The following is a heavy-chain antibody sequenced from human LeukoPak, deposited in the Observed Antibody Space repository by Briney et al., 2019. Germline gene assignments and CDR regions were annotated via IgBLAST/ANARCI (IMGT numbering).Heavy chain of an antibody. V-gene: IGHV3-7*03. J-gene: IGHJ6*02. CDR2: INHNGNVN. Sequence: GGALRLTCAASGFTFSSYWMNWARQAPGKGLEWVASINHNGNVNYYVDSVKGRFTISRDNAKNSLYLQMSNLRAEDTAVYFCARGGGLDVWGQGATVTVSS. CDR1: GFTFSSYW. D-gene: IGHD3-16*01. CDR3: ARGGGLDV.